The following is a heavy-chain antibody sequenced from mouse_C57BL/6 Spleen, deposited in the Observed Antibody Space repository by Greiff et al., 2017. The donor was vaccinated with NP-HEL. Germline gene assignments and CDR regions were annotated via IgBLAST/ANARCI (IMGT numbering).Heavy chain of an antibody. J-gene: IGHJ4*01. V-gene: IGHV5-17*01. D-gene: IGHD2-1*01. CDR2: ISSGSSTI. CDR1: GFTFSDYG. CDR3: ARKDGNSSYAMDY. Sequence: EVKLVESGGGLVKPGGSLKLSCAASGFTFSDYGMHWVRQAPEKGLEWVAYISSGSSTIYYADTVKGRFTISRDNAKNTLFLQMTSLRSEDTAMYYCARKDGNSSYAMDYWGQGTSVTVSS.